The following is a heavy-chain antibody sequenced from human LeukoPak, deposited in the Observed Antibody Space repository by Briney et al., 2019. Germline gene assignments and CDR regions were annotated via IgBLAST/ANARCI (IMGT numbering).Heavy chain of an antibody. CDR2: ISYDGSNK. J-gene: IGHJ4*02. V-gene: IGHV3-30*18. CDR3: AKYSVVVAATDY. CDR1: GFTFSSYG. D-gene: IGHD2-15*01. Sequence: GGSLRLSCAASGFTFSSYGMHWVRQAPGKGLEWVAVISYDGSNKYYADSVKGRFTISRDNSKNTLYLQMNSLRAEDTAVYYCAKYSVVVAATDYWGQGTLVTVSS.